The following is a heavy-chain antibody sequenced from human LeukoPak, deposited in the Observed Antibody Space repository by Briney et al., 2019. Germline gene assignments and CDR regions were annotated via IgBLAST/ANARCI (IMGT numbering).Heavy chain of an antibody. J-gene: IGHJ4*02. CDR2: IYYSGST. CDR1: GGSISSSSYY. Sequence: SETLSLTCTVSGGSISSSSYYWGWIRQPPGKWLEWIGSIYYSGSTYYNPSLKSRVTISVDTSKNQFSLKLSSVTAADTAVYYCARRIFGGSFDYWGQGTLVTVSS. CDR3: ARRIFGGSFDY. D-gene: IGHD3-3*02. V-gene: IGHV4-39*01.